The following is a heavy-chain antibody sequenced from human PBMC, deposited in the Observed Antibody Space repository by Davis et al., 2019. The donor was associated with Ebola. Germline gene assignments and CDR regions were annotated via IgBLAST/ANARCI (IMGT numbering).Heavy chain of an antibody. CDR3: AMPGYDFWSGYSPDFDY. V-gene: IGHV3-11*04. D-gene: IGHD3-3*01. CDR2: ISSSGSTI. Sequence: GESLKISCAASGFTFSDYYMSWIRQAPGKGLEWVSYISSSGSTIYYADSVKGRFTISRDNAKNSLYLQMNSLRAEDTAVYYCAMPGYDFWSGYSPDFDYWGQGTLVTVSS. J-gene: IGHJ4*02. CDR1: GFTFSDYY.